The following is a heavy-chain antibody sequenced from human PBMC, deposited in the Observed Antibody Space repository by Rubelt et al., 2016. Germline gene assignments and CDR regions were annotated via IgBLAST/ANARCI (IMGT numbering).Heavy chain of an antibody. V-gene: IGHV4-4*07. J-gene: IGHJ4*02. Sequence: QLQLQESGPGLVKPSETLSLTCTVSGGSISSYYWSWIRQPAGQGLEWIGRLYTRRRTNYNPSLRSRVTRAVATAKYQFSCELSCVTAADTAVYYCARETWASGQYYFDYWGQGTLVTVSS. CDR2: LYTRRRT. CDR1: GGSISSYY. CDR3: ARETWASGQYYFDY. D-gene: IGHD5-12*01.